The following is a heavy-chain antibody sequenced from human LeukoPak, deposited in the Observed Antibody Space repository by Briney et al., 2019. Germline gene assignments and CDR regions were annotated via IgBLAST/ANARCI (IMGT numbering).Heavy chain of an antibody. J-gene: IGHJ4*02. D-gene: IGHD6-19*01. CDR3: ARTYSSDSPTYYFDY. CDR1: GGSFSSHY. V-gene: IGHV4-4*07. Sequence: PSETLSLTCTVSGGSFSSHYWSWIRQPAGKGLEWIGHILASGSTKYNPSLQSRVTMSVDTSKNQFSLKLSSVTAADTAVYYCARTYSSDSPTYYFDYWGQGTMVTVSS. CDR2: ILASGST.